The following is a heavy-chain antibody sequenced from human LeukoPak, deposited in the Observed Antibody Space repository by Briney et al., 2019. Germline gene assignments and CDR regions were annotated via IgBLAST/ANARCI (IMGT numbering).Heavy chain of an antibody. Sequence: ASVKVSCKASGYIFTNYGISWVRQAPGQGLEWMGGIIPIFGTANYAQKFQGRVTITADESTSTAYMELSSLRSEDTAVYYCARDLIPNTIFGVVIDNYYYYGMDVWGQGTTVTVSS. CDR2: IIPIFGTA. CDR3: ARDLIPNTIFGVVIDNYYYYGMDV. CDR1: GYIFTNYG. V-gene: IGHV1-69*13. J-gene: IGHJ6*02. D-gene: IGHD3-3*01.